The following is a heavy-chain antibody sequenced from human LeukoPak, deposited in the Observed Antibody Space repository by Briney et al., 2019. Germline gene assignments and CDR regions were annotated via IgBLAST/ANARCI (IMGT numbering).Heavy chain of an antibody. Sequence: GGSLRLSCAASGFTFSNAWMNWVRQAPGNGLEWISYSSSGSSTIYYADSVKGRFTISRDNAKNSLYLQMHSLRAEDTAVYYCARGEQDMATMSIDYWGQGALVTVSS. CDR3: ARGEQDMATMSIDY. V-gene: IGHV3-48*04. CDR1: GFTFSNAW. CDR2: SSSGSSTI. J-gene: IGHJ4*02. D-gene: IGHD5-24*01.